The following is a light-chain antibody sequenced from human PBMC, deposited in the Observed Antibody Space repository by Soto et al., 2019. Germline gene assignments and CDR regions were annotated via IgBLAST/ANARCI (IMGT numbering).Light chain of an antibody. V-gene: IGKV1-12*01. CDR1: QAISDW. CDR3: QQAYSFPRT. CDR2: AAS. Sequence: DIQMTQSPSSVSASVGDSVTITCRASQAISDWLAWYQQEPGKAPKLLIYAASSLQSGVPSRFGGSGSGTDFTLTISSLQPEDSATYYCQQAYSFPRTFGQGTKLEIK. J-gene: IGKJ2*02.